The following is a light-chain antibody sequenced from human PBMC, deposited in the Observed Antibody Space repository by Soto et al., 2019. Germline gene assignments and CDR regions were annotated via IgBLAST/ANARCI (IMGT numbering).Light chain of an antibody. V-gene: IGKV3-15*01. Sequence: EIVLTQSPGALSLSPGERATLSCRASQSFSNNYLAWYQQKPGQAPRLLIYDASTRATGVPARFSGSRSGTEFTLTINSLQSEDFAVYCCQHYNNWPLTFGGGTKVDIK. CDR2: DAS. CDR3: QHYNNWPLT. CDR1: QSFSNN. J-gene: IGKJ4*01.